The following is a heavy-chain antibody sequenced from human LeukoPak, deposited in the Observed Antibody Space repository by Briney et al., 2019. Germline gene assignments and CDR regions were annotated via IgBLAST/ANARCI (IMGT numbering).Heavy chain of an antibody. D-gene: IGHD3/OR15-3a*01. J-gene: IGHJ6*02. Sequence: GGSLRLSCAVSGFTFDDYTMHWVRQAPGKGLEWVSLISWDGGITYYADSVKGRFTISRDNSKNSLYLQMNSLRTKDTAFYYCAKVGLVRGYYYGMDVWGQGTTVTVSS. CDR2: ISWDGGIT. CDR1: GFTFDDYT. CDR3: AKVGLVRGYYYGMDV. V-gene: IGHV3-43*01.